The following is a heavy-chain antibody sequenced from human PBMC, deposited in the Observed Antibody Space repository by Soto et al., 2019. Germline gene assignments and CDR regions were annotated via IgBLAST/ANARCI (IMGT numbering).Heavy chain of an antibody. CDR3: ASYYDILTAPWFDP. CDR2: MNPNTGNT. V-gene: IGHV1-8*01. CDR1: GYIFTRYD. J-gene: IGHJ5*02. D-gene: IGHD3-9*01. Sequence: ASVKVSCKASGYIFTRYDINWVRQATGQGLEWMGWMNPNTGNTGYAQKFQGRVTMTGNISITTAYMELYSLRSEDTAVYYCASYYDILTAPWFDPWGQGTQVTVSS.